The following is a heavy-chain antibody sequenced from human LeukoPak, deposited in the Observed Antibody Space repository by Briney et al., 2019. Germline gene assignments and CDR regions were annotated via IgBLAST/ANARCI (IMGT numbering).Heavy chain of an antibody. CDR3: AKDPIRELPFEGYYFDY. J-gene: IGHJ4*02. CDR2: ISGSGGST. Sequence: PGGSLRLSCAASGFTFSSYAMSWVRQAPGKGLEWVSAISGSGGSTYYADSVKGRFTISRDNSKNTLYLQMNSLRAEDTAVYYCAKDPIRELPFEGYYFDYWGQGTLVTVSS. CDR1: GFTFSSYA. V-gene: IGHV3-23*01. D-gene: IGHD1-26*01.